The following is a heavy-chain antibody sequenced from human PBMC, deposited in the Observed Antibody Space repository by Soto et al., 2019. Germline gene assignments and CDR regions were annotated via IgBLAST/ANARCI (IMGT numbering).Heavy chain of an antibody. D-gene: IGHD3-3*01. V-gene: IGHV4-34*01. Sequence: PSETLSLTCAAHNGSFTDYFWTWIRQSPGRGLEWIGEINHRGGATYNPSLRSRVTISIDTSKNHFSLSLRPLTAADTAVYYCVARGMTYDFLSGPHPFDPWGHGTLVTVSS. CDR1: NGSFTDYF. J-gene: IGHJ5*02. CDR3: VARGMTYDFLSGPHPFDP. CDR2: INHRGGA.